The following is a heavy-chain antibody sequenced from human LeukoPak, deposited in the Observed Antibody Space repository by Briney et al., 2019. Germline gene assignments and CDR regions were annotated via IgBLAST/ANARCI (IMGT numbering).Heavy chain of an antibody. CDR2: IWYDGSNK. CDR1: GFTFSSYG. J-gene: IGHJ6*03. D-gene: IGHD6-13*01. Sequence: GRSLRLSCAASGFTFSSYGMHRVRQAPGKGLEWVAVIWYDGSNKYYADSVKGRFTISRDNSKNTLYLQMNSPRAEDTAVYYYTKVSSSSWRIDYYYMDVWGKGTTVTVSS. V-gene: IGHV3-33*06. CDR3: TKVSSSSWRIDYYYMDV.